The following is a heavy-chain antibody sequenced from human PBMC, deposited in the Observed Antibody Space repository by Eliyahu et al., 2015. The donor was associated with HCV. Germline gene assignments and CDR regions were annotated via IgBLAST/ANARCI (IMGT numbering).Heavy chain of an antibody. D-gene: IGHD2-2*01. V-gene: IGHV4-59*01. J-gene: IGHJ3*02. Sequence: QVQLQESGPGLVKPSETLSLTCTVXGGXISSYYWSWIRQPPGKGLEWIGYIYYSGSTNYNPSLKSRVTISVDTSKNQFSLKLSSVTAADTAVYYCASYLVPAAMPASRRNAFDIWGQGTMVTVSS. CDR2: IYYSGST. CDR3: ASYLVPAAMPASRRNAFDI. CDR1: GGXISSYY.